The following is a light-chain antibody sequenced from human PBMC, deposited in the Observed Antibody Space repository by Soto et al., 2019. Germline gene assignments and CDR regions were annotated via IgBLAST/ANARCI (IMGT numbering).Light chain of an antibody. CDR1: QSVGSY. Sequence: EIVLTQSPATLSLSPGERATLSCRASQSVGSYLAWYRQKPGQAPRLLISGASNRAPGIPARFSGSGSGTEFTLTISSLEPEDFAVYYCQQRNNWPPTWTFGQGTKGEIK. J-gene: IGKJ1*01. CDR2: GAS. CDR3: QQRNNWPPTWT. V-gene: IGKV3-11*01.